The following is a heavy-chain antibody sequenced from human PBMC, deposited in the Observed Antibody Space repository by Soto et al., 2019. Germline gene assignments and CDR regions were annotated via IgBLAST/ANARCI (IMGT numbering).Heavy chain of an antibody. V-gene: IGHV3-15*01. J-gene: IGHJ6*04. Sequence: PGGSLRLSCAASGFTFSNAWMSWVRQAPGKGLEWVGRIKSKTDGGTTGYAAPVKGRFTISRDDSKNTLYLQMNSLKTEDTALYYCTTDRLAVLRYFDWLPVWGKGTTVTVSS. CDR3: TTDRLAVLRYFDWLPV. D-gene: IGHD3-9*01. CDR1: GFTFSNAW. CDR2: IKSKTDGGTT.